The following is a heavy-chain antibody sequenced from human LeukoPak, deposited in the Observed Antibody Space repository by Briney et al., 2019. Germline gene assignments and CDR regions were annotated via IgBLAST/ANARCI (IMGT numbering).Heavy chain of an antibody. Sequence: SGGSLRLSCTASEFTFGDFAISWVRQAPGKGLEWVSYISSSGSTIYYADSVKGRFTISRDNAKNSLYLQMNSLRAEDTAVYYCARGSFLITFGGFIGWGQGTLVTVSS. D-gene: IGHD3-16*02. CDR3: ARGSFLITFGGFIG. V-gene: IGHV3-48*03. CDR2: ISSSGSTI. J-gene: IGHJ4*02. CDR1: EFTFGDFA.